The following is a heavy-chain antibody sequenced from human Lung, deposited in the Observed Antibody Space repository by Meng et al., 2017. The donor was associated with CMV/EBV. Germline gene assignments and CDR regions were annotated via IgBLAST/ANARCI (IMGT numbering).Heavy chain of an antibody. J-gene: IGHJ4*02. CDR2: ISSSSTYI. V-gene: IGHV3-21*01. CDR3: GSREGGY. Sequence: GESXKISCAASGFTFTAYSMNWVRQAPGKGLEWVASISSSSTYIHYGDSVKGRFSISRDNAKSSLFLQMNGLRIEDTAVYFCGSREGGYWGQGTVVTVSS. D-gene: IGHD3-10*01. CDR1: GFTFTAYS.